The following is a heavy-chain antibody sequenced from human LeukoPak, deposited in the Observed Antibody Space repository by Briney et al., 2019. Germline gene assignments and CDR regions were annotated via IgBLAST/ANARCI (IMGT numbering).Heavy chain of an antibody. CDR3: AKRLYLEKQPGSFFDY. D-gene: IGHD1/OR15-1a*01. CDR1: GFTFDNYA. V-gene: IGHV3-23*01. CDR2: VSGGGAT. J-gene: IGHJ4*02. Sequence: PGGSLRLSCVASGFTFDNYALSWVRQVAGKGLEWVSAVSGGGATYYADSVKGRFTVSRDNSRNTVFLQMNSLRVEDTAVYFCAKRLYLEKQPGSFFDYWGQGTLVTVSS.